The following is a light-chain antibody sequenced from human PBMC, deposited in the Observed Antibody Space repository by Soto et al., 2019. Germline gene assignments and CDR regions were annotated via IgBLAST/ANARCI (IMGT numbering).Light chain of an antibody. CDR1: TSDVGAYNY. CDR3: SSYTRSNTRL. V-gene: IGLV2-14*01. J-gene: IGLJ2*01. Sequence: QSVLTQPASVSGSPGQSITISCTGTTSDVGAYNYVSWYQQHPGKAPKLMIYTVSNRPSGVSNRFSGSKSGNTASLTISGLQAEDEADYYCSSYTRSNTRLFGGGTKVTVL. CDR2: TVS.